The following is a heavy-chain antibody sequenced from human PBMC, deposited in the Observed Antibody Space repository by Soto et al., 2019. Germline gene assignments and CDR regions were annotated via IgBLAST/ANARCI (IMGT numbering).Heavy chain of an antibody. J-gene: IGHJ4*02. CDR3: ARVVDYVLDY. CDR2: IYYSGST. Sequence: PSATLSLTCTFSAGSISSYYWSWIRQPPGKGLEWIGYIYYSGSTNYNPSLKSRVTISVDTSKNLFSLKLSSVTAADTDVYYCARVVDYVLDYWGQGTLVTVSS. CDR1: AGSISSYY. D-gene: IGHD4-17*01. V-gene: IGHV4-59*01.